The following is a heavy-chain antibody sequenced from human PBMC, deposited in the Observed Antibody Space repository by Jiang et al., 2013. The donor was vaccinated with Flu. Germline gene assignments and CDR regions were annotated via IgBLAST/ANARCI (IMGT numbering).Heavy chain of an antibody. CDR2: ITNKDYGGTV. V-gene: IGHV3-49*02. D-gene: IGHD1-1*01. J-gene: IGHJ4*02. CDR3: ARWKGTRSEFDY. Sequence: FITNKDYGGTVEYAASVKGRFAISTDDSKSIAYLQMRSLNTEDTAVYYCARWKGTRSEFDYWGQGTLVTVAS.